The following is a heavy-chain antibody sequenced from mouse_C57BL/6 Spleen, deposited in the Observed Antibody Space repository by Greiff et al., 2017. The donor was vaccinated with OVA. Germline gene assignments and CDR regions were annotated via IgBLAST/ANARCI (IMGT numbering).Heavy chain of an antibody. CDR2: IYPRSGNT. J-gene: IGHJ4*01. V-gene: IGHV1-81*01. D-gene: IGHD1-1*01. CDR3: ARYITTVVATKDYYAMDY. Sequence: VQLQQSGAELARPGASVKLSCKASGYTFTSYGISWVKQRTGQGLEWIGEIYPRSGNTYYNEKFKGKATLTAAKSSSTAYMELRSLTSEDSAVYFCARYITTVVATKDYYAMDYWGQGTSVTVSS. CDR1: GYTFTSYG.